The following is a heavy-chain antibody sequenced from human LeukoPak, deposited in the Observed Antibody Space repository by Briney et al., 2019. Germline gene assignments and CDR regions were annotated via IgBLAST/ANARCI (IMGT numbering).Heavy chain of an antibody. CDR1: GFTFSSYA. Sequence: GGSLRLSCAASGFTFSSYAMHWVRQAPGKGLEWVEVISYDGSNEYYADSVKGRFTISRDNSKNTLYLQMNSLRAEDTAVYYCARVAPSFGVVTLVGYFDYWGQGTLVTVSS. CDR2: ISYDGSNE. V-gene: IGHV3-30-3*01. J-gene: IGHJ4*02. D-gene: IGHD3-3*01. CDR3: ARVAPSFGVVTLVGYFDY.